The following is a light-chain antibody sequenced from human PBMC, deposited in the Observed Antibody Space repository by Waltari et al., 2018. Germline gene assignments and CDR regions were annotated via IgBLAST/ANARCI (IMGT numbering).Light chain of an antibody. J-gene: IGLJ3*02. CDR3: TSFTSSATWV. CDR1: SSDIGAYKH. CDR2: EVS. V-gene: IGLV2-14*01. Sequence: QPALTQPASVSGSPGQSITISCSGTSSDIGAYKHVSWYQQHPGKAPKLMIYEVSNRPSGVSNRFSGSKSGNTASLTISGLQADDESHYYCTSFTSSATWVFGGGTKVTVL.